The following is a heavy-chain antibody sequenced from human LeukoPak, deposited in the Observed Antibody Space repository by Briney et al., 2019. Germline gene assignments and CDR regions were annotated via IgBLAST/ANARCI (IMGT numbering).Heavy chain of an antibody. CDR3: VLRYFDPYFDY. V-gene: IGHV1-69*05. CDR1: GGTFSSYA. D-gene: IGHD3-9*01. Sequence: SVKVSCKASGGTFSSYAISWARQAPGQGLEWMGGIIPIFGTANYAQKFQGRVTITTDESTSTAYMELSSLRSEDTAVYYCVLRYFDPYFDYWGQGTLVTVSS. J-gene: IGHJ4*02. CDR2: IIPIFGTA.